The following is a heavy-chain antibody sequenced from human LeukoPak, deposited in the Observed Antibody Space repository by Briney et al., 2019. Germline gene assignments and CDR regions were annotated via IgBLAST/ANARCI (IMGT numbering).Heavy chain of an antibody. CDR2: MNPNSGNT. D-gene: IGHD3-22*01. J-gene: IGHJ6*02. CDR1: GYTFTSYD. CDR3: ARRGLDDSSGYYYLFYYYYYGMDV. V-gene: IGHV1-8*01. Sequence: ASVKVSCKASGYTFTSYDINWVRQATGQGLEWMGWMNPNSGNTGYAQKFQGRVTMTRNTSISTAYMGLSSLRSEDTAVYYCARRGLDDSSGYYYLFYYYYYGMDVWGQGTTVTVSS.